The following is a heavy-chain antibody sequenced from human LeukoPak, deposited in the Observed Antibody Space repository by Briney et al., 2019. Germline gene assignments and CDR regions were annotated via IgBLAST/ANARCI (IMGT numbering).Heavy chain of an antibody. D-gene: IGHD5-12*01. CDR2: IIPIFGTA. Sequence: SVKVSCEASGGTFSSYAISWVRQAPGQGLEWMGGIIPIFGTANYAQKFQGRVTITTDESTSTAYMELSSLRSEDTAVYYCARGVDIVATPYYWYFDLWGRGTLVTVSS. CDR3: ARGVDIVATPYYWYFDL. CDR1: GGTFSSYA. V-gene: IGHV1-69*05. J-gene: IGHJ2*01.